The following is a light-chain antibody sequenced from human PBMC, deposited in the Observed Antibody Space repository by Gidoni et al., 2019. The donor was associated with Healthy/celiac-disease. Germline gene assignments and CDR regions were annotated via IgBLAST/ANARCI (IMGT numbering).Light chain of an antibody. J-gene: IGKJ2*01. CDR1: QSLLHSNGYNY. V-gene: IGKV2-28*01. Sequence: DIVMTQSPLSLPVTPGEPASISCRSSQSLLHSNGYNYLDWYLQKPGQSPQLLIYLGSNRASGVPDRFSGSGSGTDFTLKISRVEAEDVGVYYCMQALQKGYTFGQXTKLEIK. CDR2: LGS. CDR3: MQALQKGYT.